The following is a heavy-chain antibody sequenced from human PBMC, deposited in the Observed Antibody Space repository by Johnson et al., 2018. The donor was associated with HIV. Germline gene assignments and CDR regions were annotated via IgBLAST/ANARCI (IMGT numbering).Heavy chain of an antibody. CDR1: GFTFSGYG. CDR3: ARATVESAFDI. Sequence: VQLVESGGGVVQPGRSLRLSCAASGFTFSGYGMHWVRQAPGKGLEWVAVIWFDGSKKYYADSVKGRFTISRDNSKNTLYLQMNSLRAEDTAVYYCARATVESAFDIWGQGTMVTVSS. J-gene: IGHJ3*02. CDR2: IWFDGSKK. V-gene: IGHV3-33*01. D-gene: IGHD4-23*01.